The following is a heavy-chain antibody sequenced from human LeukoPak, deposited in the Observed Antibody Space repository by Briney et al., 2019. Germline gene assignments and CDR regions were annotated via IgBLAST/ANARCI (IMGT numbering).Heavy chain of an antibody. V-gene: IGHV3-23*01. D-gene: IGHD6-19*01. CDR2: IYPSGDST. Sequence: GGSLRPSCAASGFTFSTYSMTWVRQGPGKGLEWVSSIYPSGDSTFYADSVKGRFTISGDNSKNTLYLQMSSLRTEDTAIYYCAKDVVPDSGWDLDYWGQGTLVTVSS. J-gene: IGHJ4*02. CDR1: GFTFSTYS. CDR3: AKDVVPDSGWDLDY.